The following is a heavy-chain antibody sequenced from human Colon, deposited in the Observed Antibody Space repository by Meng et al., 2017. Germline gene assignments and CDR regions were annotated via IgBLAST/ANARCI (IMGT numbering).Heavy chain of an antibody. CDR2: IDPDGTVK. J-gene: IGHJ4*02. CDR3: ARDSGWGSLDY. V-gene: IGHV3-7*01. CDR1: GFTFSDSW. D-gene: IGHD7-27*01. Sequence: GESLKISCTPSGFTFSDSWMTWVRQAPGKGLEWVGNIDPDGTVKNYVDSVKGRFTFSRDNAKNSLFLQMNSLRAEDTAVYYCARDSGWGSLDYWGQGTLVTGSS.